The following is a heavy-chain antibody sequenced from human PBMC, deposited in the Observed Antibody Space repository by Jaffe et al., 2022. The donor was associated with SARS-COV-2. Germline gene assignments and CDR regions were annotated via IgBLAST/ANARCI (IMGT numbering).Heavy chain of an antibody. V-gene: IGHV1-8*01. CDR2: MSPNSGST. Sequence: QVQLVQSGAEVKKPGASVKVSCKASGYTFISYDINWMRQATGQGLEWMGWMSPNSGSTGYAQTFQGRVTMTRDTSIGTAYMELSSLNSEDTAVYYCVRRAHGQAPDYWGQGTLVTVSS. CDR1: GYTFISYD. CDR3: VRRAHGQAPDY. J-gene: IGHJ4*02.